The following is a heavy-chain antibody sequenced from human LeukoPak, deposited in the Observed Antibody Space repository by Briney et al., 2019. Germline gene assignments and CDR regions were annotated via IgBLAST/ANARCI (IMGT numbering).Heavy chain of an antibody. CDR1: GYNFTNYW. CDR3: ARAYSRSRFDY. D-gene: IGHD6-6*01. J-gene: IGHJ4*02. V-gene: IGHV5-10-1*01. Sequence: GESLKISCKCSGYNFTNYWISWVRQMPGKGLEWMGTIDPSDSYNNYSPSFQGHVTISADKSISTAYLQWSSLKAWDTAMYYCARAYSRSRFDYWGQGTLVTVSS. CDR2: IDPSDSYN.